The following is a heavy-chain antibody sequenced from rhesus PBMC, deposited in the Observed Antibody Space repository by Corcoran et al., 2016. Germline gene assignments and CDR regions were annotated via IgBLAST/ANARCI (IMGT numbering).Heavy chain of an antibody. Sequence: VQLQESGPGLVKPSATLALTCTVSGDSVARNYWNWLRQAPGKGLEWIGRIYGSAGNTHYTPTLKSRLTISRDTSKNQFSLKVNSVTAADTTVYYCVRSSNPNDEFAYWGQGVLVTVSS. V-gene: IGHV4S6*01. CDR1: GDSVARNY. CDR3: VRSSNPNDEFAY. CDR2: IYGSAGNT. D-gene: IGHD1-14*01. J-gene: IGHJ4*01.